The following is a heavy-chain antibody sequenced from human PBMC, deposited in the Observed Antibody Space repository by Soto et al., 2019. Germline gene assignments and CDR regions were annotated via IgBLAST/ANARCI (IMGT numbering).Heavy chain of an antibody. Sequence: EVQLLESGGGLEQPGGSLRLSCEASGFTFSSYAMSWVRQAPGKGLEWVSGTSGTGGSTYYADSVKGRLTISRDNSKKTLYLQMNSLRAEATTLYYCARGEGFYDSTGYSSPHAMAVWGQGTTVTVSS. CDR3: ARGEGFYDSTGYSSPHAMAV. CDR1: GFTFSSYA. CDR2: TSGTGGST. V-gene: IGHV3-23*01. J-gene: IGHJ6*02. D-gene: IGHD3-22*01.